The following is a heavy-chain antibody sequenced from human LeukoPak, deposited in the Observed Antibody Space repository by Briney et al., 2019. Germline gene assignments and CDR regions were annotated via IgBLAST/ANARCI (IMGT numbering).Heavy chain of an antibody. D-gene: IGHD6-19*01. CDR1: GFTFSSYA. V-gene: IGHV3-23*01. CDR2: ISGSGGST. Sequence: GGSLRLSCAASGFTFSSYAMSWVRQAPGKGLEWVSAISGSGGSTYYAGSVKGRFTISRDNSKNTLYLQMNSLRAEDTAVYYCATYPPQWLVRGIDYWGQGTLVTVSS. CDR3: ATYPPQWLVRGIDY. J-gene: IGHJ4*02.